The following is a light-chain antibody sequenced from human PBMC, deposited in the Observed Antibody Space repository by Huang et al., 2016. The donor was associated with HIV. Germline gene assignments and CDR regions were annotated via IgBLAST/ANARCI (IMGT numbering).Light chain of an antibody. Sequence: DIQMTQSPSVMSASVGDRVTITCRANQDIFNYLAWFQQKPGKVPKRLIYGVSRLQSGVPSRFSGSGSGTEFTLTISSLQPEDFATYYCLQHKAFQLPTFGQGTQVEV. CDR3: LQHKAFQLPT. CDR1: QDIFNY. J-gene: IGKJ1*01. CDR2: GVS. V-gene: IGKV1-17*03.